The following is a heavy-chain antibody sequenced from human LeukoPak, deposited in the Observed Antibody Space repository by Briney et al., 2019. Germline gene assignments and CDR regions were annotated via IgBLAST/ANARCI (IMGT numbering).Heavy chain of an antibody. CDR1: GGSIGSYY. J-gene: IGHJ3*02. Sequence: ETLSLTCTVSGGSIGSYYWSWIRQPPGKGLEWIGYIYYSGSTNYNPTLKSRVTISVDTSKNQVSLKLSSVTAADTAVYYCASVPGSYSLRAFDIWGQGTMVTVSS. CDR2: IYYSGST. V-gene: IGHV4-59*01. D-gene: IGHD3-10*01. CDR3: ASVPGSYSLRAFDI.